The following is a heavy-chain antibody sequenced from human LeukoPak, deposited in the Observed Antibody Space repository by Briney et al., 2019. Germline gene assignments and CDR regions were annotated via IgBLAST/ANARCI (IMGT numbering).Heavy chain of an antibody. J-gene: IGHJ4*02. CDR2: IYYSGST. D-gene: IGHD3-10*01. Sequence: SETLSLTCTVSGGSISSYYWSWIRQPPGKGLEWIGYIYYSGSTNYNPSLRSRVTISVDTSKNQFSLKLSSVTAADTAVYYCARSHGSGSYYNLNDYWGQGTLVTVSS. V-gene: IGHV4-59*01. CDR3: ARSHGSGSYYNLNDY. CDR1: GGSISSYY.